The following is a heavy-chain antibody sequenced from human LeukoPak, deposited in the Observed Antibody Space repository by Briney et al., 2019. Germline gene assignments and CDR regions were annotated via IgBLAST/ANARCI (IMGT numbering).Heavy chain of an antibody. V-gene: IGHV1-18*01. Sequence: ASVKVSCKASGYTFISYGISWVRQASGQGLEWMGWISSYSGNTKYAQNLQGRVTMTTETSTSTVYMELRSLRSDDTAVYYCARDEGQWLTGSFAYWGQGTLVTVSS. CDR1: GYTFISYG. CDR2: ISSYSGNT. CDR3: ARDEGQWLTGSFAY. D-gene: IGHD6-19*01. J-gene: IGHJ4*02.